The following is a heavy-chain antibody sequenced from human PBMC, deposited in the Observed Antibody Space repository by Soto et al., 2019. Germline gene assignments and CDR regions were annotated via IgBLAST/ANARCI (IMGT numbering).Heavy chain of an antibody. D-gene: IGHD5-12*01. CDR1: GGTSSSYA. V-gene: IGHV1-69*12. J-gene: IGHJ4*02. CDR3: VRVVAIPGYPDY. Sequence: QVQLVQSGAEVRQPASSVKVSCKTSGGTSSSYAFRWVGRAPGQGLEGMGGIVPIVDTATYAQKFQGRVTITADESTSKAYMELSRLRSDDTAVYYCVRVVAIPGYPDYWGQGTLVTVSS. CDR2: IVPIVDTA.